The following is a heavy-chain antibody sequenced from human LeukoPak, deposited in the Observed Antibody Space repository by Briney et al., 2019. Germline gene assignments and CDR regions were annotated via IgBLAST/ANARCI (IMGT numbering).Heavy chain of an antibody. CDR2: IYYSGSA. V-gene: IGHV4-59*01. J-gene: IGHJ4*02. D-gene: IGHD3-22*01. CDR1: GVAISSYY. Sequence: SGTLSLTCTVSGVAISSYYWNWIRQPPGKGLEWIGNIYYSGSANYNPSLKSRVAISVDTTKNQFSLKLRYVTAADTAVYYCARGAGTSGYYSIFYFDYWGQGTLVTVSS. CDR3: ARGAGTSGYYSIFYFDY.